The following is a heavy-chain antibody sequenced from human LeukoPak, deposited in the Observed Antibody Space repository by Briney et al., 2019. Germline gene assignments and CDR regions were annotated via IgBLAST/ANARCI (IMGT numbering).Heavy chain of an antibody. CDR3: ARVYYDSSGYPY. CDR2: INWNGGST. D-gene: IGHD3-22*01. J-gene: IGHJ4*02. V-gene: IGHV3-20*04. Sequence: GGSLRLSCAASGFTFDDHGMSWVRQAPGKGLEWVSGINWNGGSTGYADSVKGRFTISRDNAKNSLYLQMNSLRAEDTALYYCARVYYDSSGYPYWGQGTLVTVSS. CDR1: GFTFDDHG.